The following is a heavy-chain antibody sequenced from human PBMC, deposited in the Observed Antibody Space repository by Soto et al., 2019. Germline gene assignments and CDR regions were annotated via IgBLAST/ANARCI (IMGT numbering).Heavy chain of an antibody. Sequence: SETLSLTCAVYGGSFSGYYWSWIRQPPGKGLEWIGEINHSGSTNYNPSLKSRVTISVDTSKNQFSLKLSSVTAADTAVYYFARARSSGWFVDYWGKGTLVTVSS. CDR3: ARARSSGWFVDY. D-gene: IGHD6-19*01. V-gene: IGHV4-34*01. CDR2: INHSGST. J-gene: IGHJ4*02. CDR1: GGSFSGYY.